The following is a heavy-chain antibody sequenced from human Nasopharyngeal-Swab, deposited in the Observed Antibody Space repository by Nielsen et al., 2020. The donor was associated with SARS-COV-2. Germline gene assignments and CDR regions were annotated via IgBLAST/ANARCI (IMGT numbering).Heavy chain of an antibody. D-gene: IGHD3-3*01. CDR1: GFTFSSHG. J-gene: IGHJ6*02. V-gene: IGHV3-30*03. Sequence: GESLKISCAASGFTFSSHGIHWVRQAPGKGLEWVALISYDGSYKYYADSVKGRFTISRDNYESTLFLQMNSLRAEDTAVYYCARDGLDYDFWSAYFMDVWGQGTTVTVSS. CDR2: ISYDGSYK. CDR3: ARDGLDYDFWSAYFMDV.